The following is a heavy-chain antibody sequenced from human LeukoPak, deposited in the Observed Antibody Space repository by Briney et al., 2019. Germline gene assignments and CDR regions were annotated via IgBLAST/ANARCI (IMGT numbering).Heavy chain of an antibody. J-gene: IGHJ4*02. CDR1: GFTFNDYT. Sequence: GGSMRLSCTASGFTFNDYTMHWVRLVPGKGLEWVSLISGDSDATYYAGSVKGRFTISRDTRKNSLYLQMNRLTKEDSALYFCAKDNLDGHNPIDSWGQGALVTVSP. V-gene: IGHV3-43*01. D-gene: IGHD5-24*01. CDR3: AKDNLDGHNPIDS. CDR2: ISGDSDAT.